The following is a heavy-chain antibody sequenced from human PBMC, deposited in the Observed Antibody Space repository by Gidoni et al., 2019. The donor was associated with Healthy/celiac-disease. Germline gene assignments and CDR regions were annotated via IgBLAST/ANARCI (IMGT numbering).Heavy chain of an antibody. CDR1: GFTCSSYA. J-gene: IGHJ4*02. Sequence: EVQLLESGGGLVQPGGSLRLSCAASGFTCSSYAMGWVRQAPGKGMEWVSAISGSGGSTYYADAVKSRFTISRDNSKNTLYLQMNSLRAEDTAVYYCQADDGLRFLEWLPSAGDYWGQGTLVTVSS. D-gene: IGHD3-3*01. V-gene: IGHV3-23*01. CDR2: ISGSGGST. CDR3: QADDGLRFLEWLPSAGDY.